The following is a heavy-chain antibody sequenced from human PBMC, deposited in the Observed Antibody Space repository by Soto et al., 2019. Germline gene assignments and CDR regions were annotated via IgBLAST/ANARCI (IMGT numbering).Heavy chain of an antibody. V-gene: IGHV3-11*01. J-gene: IGHJ4*02. CDR3: ARGHKGLNY. CDR1: GLTFSDFY. CDR2: ISQTGSII. Sequence: QVQLVESGGGLVEPGGSLRLSCAVSGLTFSDFYMSWLRQSPGKGLEWLSFISQTGSIIEYADSVKGRFTISRDNAKNSRYLEMNSLRGEDTALYYCARGHKGLNYWARGTLVTVSS.